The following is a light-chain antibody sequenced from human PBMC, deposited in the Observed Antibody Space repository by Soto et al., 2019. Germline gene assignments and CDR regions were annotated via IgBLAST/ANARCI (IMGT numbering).Light chain of an antibody. J-gene: IGLJ3*02. CDR3: TSYTSSNTWV. CDR1: SSDVGGYNH. V-gene: IGLV2-14*01. Sequence: QSALTQPASVSGSPGQSITIACTGTSSDVGGYNHVSWYQQHPGKAPKLMIYEVNNRPSGVSNRFSGSKSGNTASLTISGLQAEDEADYYCTSYTSSNTWVFGGGTKVTVL. CDR2: EVN.